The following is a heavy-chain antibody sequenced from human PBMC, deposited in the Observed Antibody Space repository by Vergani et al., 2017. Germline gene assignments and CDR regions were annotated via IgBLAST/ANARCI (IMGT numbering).Heavy chain of an antibody. CDR3: ARQYCGGDCYRPDYYYYGMDV. CDR2: IYYSGST. J-gene: IGHJ6*02. V-gene: IGHV4-39*01. D-gene: IGHD2-21*02. Sequence: QLQLQESGPGLVKPSETLSLTCTVSGGSISSSSYYWGWIRQPPGKGLEWIGTIYYSGSTYYNPSLKSRVIISVDTSKNQFSLKLSSVTAADTAVYYCARQYCGGDCYRPDYYYYGMDVWGQGTTVSVSS. CDR1: GGSISSSSYY.